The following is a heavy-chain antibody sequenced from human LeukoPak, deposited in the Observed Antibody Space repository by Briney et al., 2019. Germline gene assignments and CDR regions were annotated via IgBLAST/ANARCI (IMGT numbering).Heavy chain of an antibody. D-gene: IGHD3-16*01. V-gene: IGHV1-2*02. Sequence: ASVKVSCKASGYTFTGYYMHWVRQAPGQGLEWMGWINPNSGGTYYAQKFQGRVTMTSDTSISTAYMELSRLRSDNTAVYYCARGPNYVWGSSPFDYWGQGTLVTVSP. J-gene: IGHJ4*02. CDR3: ARGPNYVWGSSPFDY. CDR1: GYTFTGYY. CDR2: INPNSGGT.